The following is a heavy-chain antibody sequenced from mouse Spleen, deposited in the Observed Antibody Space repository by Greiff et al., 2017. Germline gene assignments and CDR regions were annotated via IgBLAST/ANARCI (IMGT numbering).Heavy chain of an antibody. V-gene: IGHV5-9*04. D-gene: IGHD2-1*01. CDR2: ISSGGGNT. J-gene: IGHJ1*01. CDR3: ARQGGNYAWYFDV. Sequence: DVKLVESGGGLVKLGGSLKLSCAASGFTFSSYAMSWVRQTPEKRLEWVATISSGGGNTYYPDSVKGRFTISRDNAKNTLYLQMSSLKSEDTAMYYCARQGGNYAWYFDVWGAGTTVTVSS. CDR1: GFTFSSYA.